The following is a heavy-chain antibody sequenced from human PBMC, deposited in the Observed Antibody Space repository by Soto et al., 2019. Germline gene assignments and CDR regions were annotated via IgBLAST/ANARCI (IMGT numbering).Heavy chain of an antibody. CDR3: ARNSGSYYNWFDP. CDR2: IYSGGST. J-gene: IGHJ5*02. D-gene: IGHD1-26*01. V-gene: IGHV3-53*01. CDR1: GFTVISNY. Sequence: PGWSLRLSCAASGFTVISNYMSWVRQAPGKGLEWVSVIYSGGSTYYADAVKRRFTISRDNSKNTLYLQMNSLRAEDTAVYYCARNSGSYYNWFDPWGQGTMVTVSS.